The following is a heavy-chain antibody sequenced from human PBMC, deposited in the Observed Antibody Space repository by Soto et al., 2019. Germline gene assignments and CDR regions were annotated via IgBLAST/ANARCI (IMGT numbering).Heavy chain of an antibody. CDR1: GFTFSSYA. D-gene: IGHD6-13*01. CDR2: ISYDGSNK. V-gene: IGHV3-30-3*01. CDR3: ARDRDIAAAGIAYYGMDV. Sequence: QVQLVESGGGVVQPGRSLRLSCAASGFTFSSYAMHWVRQAPGKGLEWVAVISYDGSNKYYADSVKGRFTISRDNSKNTLYLQMTSLRAEDTAVYYCARDRDIAAAGIAYYGMDVWGQGTTITVSS. J-gene: IGHJ6*02.